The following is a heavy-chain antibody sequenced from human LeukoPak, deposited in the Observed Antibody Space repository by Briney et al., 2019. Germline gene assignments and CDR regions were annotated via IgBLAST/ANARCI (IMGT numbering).Heavy chain of an antibody. V-gene: IGHV4-59*01. CDR2: IYYSGST. Sequence: PSETLSLTCTVSGGSISSYYWNWIRQPPGKGLEWIGYIYYSGSTNYNPSLKSRITISIDTSKNQFSLKLSSVTAADTAVYYCAGDTLGFDYWGQGTLVTVSS. J-gene: IGHJ4*02. D-gene: IGHD2/OR15-2a*01. CDR1: GGSISSYY. CDR3: AGDTLGFDY.